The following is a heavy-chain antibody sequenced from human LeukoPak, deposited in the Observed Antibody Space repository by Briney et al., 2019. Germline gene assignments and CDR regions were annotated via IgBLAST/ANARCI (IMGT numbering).Heavy chain of an antibody. D-gene: IGHD6-19*01. CDR2: IGTSGSNR. CDR1: GFAFSNYA. V-gene: IGHV3-23*01. CDR3: AKVRYPHSSGWFHFDY. Sequence: GGSLRLSCVASGFAFSNYAMSWVRQAPGKGLEWISVIGTSGSNRNYAVSVKGRFIISRDNSKNTLYLQMSSLRAEDTAVYYCAKVRYPHSSGWFHFDYWGQGLLVTVSP. J-gene: IGHJ4*02.